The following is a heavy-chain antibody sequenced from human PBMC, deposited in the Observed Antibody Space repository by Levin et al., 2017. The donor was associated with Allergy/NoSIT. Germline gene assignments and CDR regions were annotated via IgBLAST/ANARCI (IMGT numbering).Heavy chain of an antibody. V-gene: IGHV3-49*04. J-gene: IGHJ4*02. D-gene: IGHD3-22*01. CDR2: IRSKAYGGTT. CDR3: TRVSLWKWLVPTFDY. Sequence: GGSLRLSCTASGFTFGDYAMSWVRQAPGKGLEWVGFIRSKAYGGTTEYAASVKGRFTISRDDSKSIAYLQMNSLKTEDTAVYYCTRVSLWKWLVPTFDYWGQGTLVTVSS. CDR1: GFTFGDYA.